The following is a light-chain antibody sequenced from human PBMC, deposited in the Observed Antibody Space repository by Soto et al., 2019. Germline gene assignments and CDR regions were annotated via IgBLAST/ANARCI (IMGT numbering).Light chain of an antibody. V-gene: IGLV2-8*01. CDR1: SSDVGGYNS. CDR2: EVS. J-gene: IGLJ2*01. Sequence: QSALTQPPSASGSPGQSVTISCTGTSSDVGGYNSVSWYQHHPGTAPKLMIYEVSKRPSGVPDRFSGAKSGNTASLTVSGLQAEDEADYYCSSYAGSSSFVIFGGGTKVTVL. CDR3: SSYAGSSSFVI.